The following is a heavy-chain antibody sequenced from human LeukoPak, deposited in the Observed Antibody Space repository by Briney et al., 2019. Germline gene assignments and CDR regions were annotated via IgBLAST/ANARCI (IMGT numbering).Heavy chain of an antibody. CDR2: LSGSGITT. J-gene: IGHJ4*01. Sequence: GGSLRLSCAASGFTFSNSAMSWVRQAPGKGLEWVSTLSGSGITTYYADSVKGRFTISRDNSENTLYLQMNSLRAEDTAVYYCAKGIYSSGWSYFDYWGHGTLVTVSS. D-gene: IGHD6-19*01. CDR3: AKGIYSSGWSYFDY. CDR1: GFTFSNSA. V-gene: IGHV3-23*01.